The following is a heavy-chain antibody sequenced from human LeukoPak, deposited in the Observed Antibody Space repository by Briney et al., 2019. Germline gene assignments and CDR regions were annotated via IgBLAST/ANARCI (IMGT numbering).Heavy chain of an antibody. V-gene: IGHV1-46*01. CDR1: GYTFTSYY. Sequence: ASVKVSCKASGYTFTSYYMLWVRQAPGQGLEWRGIINPSGGSTSYAQKFQGRVTMTRDTSTSTVYMELSSLRAEDTAVYYCAKWGEAYCGGDCWFDYWGQGTLVTVSS. CDR2: INPSGGST. CDR3: AKWGEAYCGGDCWFDY. D-gene: IGHD2-21*02. J-gene: IGHJ4*02.